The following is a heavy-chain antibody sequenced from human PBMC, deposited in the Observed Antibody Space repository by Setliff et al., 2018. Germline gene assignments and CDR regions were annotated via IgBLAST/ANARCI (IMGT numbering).Heavy chain of an antibody. Sequence: GGSLRLSCGVSGLSFSSYWLSWVRQAPGQGLQWVANIKADGTQETYLDSVKGRFTISRDNVKNSVSLQMNSLGADDTGLYYCTDSIGVVAASRPHEDVWGKGTTVTVSS. CDR2: IKADGTQE. CDR3: TDSIGVVAASRPHEDV. V-gene: IGHV3-7*01. J-gene: IGHJ6*04. CDR1: GLSFSSYW. D-gene: IGHD3-3*01.